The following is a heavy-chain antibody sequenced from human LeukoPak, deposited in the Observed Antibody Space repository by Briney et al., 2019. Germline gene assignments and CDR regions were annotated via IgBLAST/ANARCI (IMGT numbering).Heavy chain of an antibody. CDR3: AREGFGDYQYYGLDV. D-gene: IGHD3-16*01. Sequence: PSETLPLTCTVSGGSFSSDYWSWIRQPAGKGLEWLGRIYTSGSTDYNPSLKSRVTMSVDTSRNQFSLRLSSVTAADTAVYYCAREGFGDYQYYGLDVWGQGTTVTVSS. J-gene: IGHJ6*02. CDR2: IYTSGST. V-gene: IGHV4-4*07. CDR1: GGSFSSDY.